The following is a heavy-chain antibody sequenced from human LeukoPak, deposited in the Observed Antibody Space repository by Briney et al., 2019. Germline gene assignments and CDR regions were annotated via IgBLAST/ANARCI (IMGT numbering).Heavy chain of an antibody. V-gene: IGHV4-38-2*01. CDR1: GYSIRSGYY. CDR2: IYHSGNT. CDR3: ARNRIAVAGRGPYFDY. Sequence: SEPLSLPSAVSGYSIRSGYYWGYIRQSPGKGLEWIGRIYHSGNTYYNPSLKSRVTISVDTSKNQFSLKLSSVTAADTAVYYCARNRIAVAGRGPYFDYWGQGTLVTVSS. D-gene: IGHD6-19*01. J-gene: IGHJ4*02.